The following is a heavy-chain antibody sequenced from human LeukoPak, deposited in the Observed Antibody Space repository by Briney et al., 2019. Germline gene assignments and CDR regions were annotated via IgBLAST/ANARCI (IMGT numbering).Heavy chain of an antibody. Sequence: RASVKVSCTASGGTFSSYAISWVRQAPGQGLEWMGGIIPIFGTANYAQKFQGRVTITADESTSTAYTELSSLRSEDTAVYYCARDQSITIFKPADYYYGMDVWGQGTTVTVSS. V-gene: IGHV1-69*13. CDR1: GGTFSSYA. CDR3: ARDQSITIFKPADYYYGMDV. J-gene: IGHJ6*02. D-gene: IGHD3-3*01. CDR2: IIPIFGTA.